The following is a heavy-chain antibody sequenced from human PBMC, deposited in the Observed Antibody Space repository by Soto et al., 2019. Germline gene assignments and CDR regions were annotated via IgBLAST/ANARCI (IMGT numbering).Heavy chain of an antibody. CDR2: ISGSGVST. Sequence: GGSLRLSCAASGFTFSSYALSWVRQAPGKGLEWVSAISGSGVSTYYADSVKGRFTISRDNYKNTLYLQMNSLRAEDTAVYYCAKEKEYSSSSGTFDYWGQGTLVTVSS. CDR1: GFTFSSYA. J-gene: IGHJ4*02. V-gene: IGHV3-23*01. CDR3: AKEKEYSSSSGTFDY. D-gene: IGHD6-6*01.